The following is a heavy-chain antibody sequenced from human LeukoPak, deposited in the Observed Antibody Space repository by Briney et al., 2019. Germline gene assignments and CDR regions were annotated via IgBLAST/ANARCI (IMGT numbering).Heavy chain of an antibody. J-gene: IGHJ4*02. V-gene: IGHV4-61*01. Sequence: SETLSLTCTVSGGSVSSNSNYWSWIRQPPGKGPEWIGYISYSGSTDYNPSLKSRVRMSLGMSKNELSLKLDSVTAADTAVYYCARGYGNNWHFDCWGQGTLVTVSS. D-gene: IGHD1-1*01. CDR2: ISYSGST. CDR1: GGSVSSNSNY. CDR3: ARGYGNNWHFDC.